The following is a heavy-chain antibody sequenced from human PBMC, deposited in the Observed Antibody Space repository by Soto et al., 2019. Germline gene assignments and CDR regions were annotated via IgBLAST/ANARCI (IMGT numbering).Heavy chain of an antibody. CDR1: GGSIRSGDYY. Sequence: SETLSLTCTVSGGSIRSGDYYWSWIRQRPGKGLEWIGYIYYSGSTYYNPSLKCRVTISVDTSKNQFSLKLSSVTAADTAVYYCASVYFAGEWIATVFDYWGQGTLVIVSS. CDR3: ASVYFAGEWIATVFDY. D-gene: IGHD3-9*01. J-gene: IGHJ4*02. CDR2: IYYSGST. V-gene: IGHV4-30-4*01.